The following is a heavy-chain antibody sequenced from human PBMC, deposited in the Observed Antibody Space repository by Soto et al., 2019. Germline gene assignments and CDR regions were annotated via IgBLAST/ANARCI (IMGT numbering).Heavy chain of an antibody. CDR1: GYSFTNYW. D-gene: IGHD2-15*01. CDR3: AARHCSGGSCYHFYFEY. CDR2: IYPGDSDI. J-gene: IGHJ4*02. V-gene: IGHV5-51*03. Sequence: EVQLVQSGAEVKKPGESLKISCKGSGYSFTNYWIGWVRQMPGRGLEWMGIIYPGDSDIRYSPSFQGQVTISADKSISTAYLQWSSLKAPDTAMYYCAARHCSGGSCYHFYFEYWGQGTLVTVSS.